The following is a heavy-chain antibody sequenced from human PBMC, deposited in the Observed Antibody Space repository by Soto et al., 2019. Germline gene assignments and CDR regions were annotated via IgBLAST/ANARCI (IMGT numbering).Heavy chain of an antibody. V-gene: IGHV1-8*01. Sequence: EVPVKVSCKASGYTFTSHDINWVRQATGQGLEWMGWMNPKSGNTGYAQKFQGRVTMTRDTSISTVYMELSYLRSEDKAVYYCARVDAFDTWGQGTVVTGSS. CDR2: MNPKSGNT. D-gene: IGHD2-15*01. J-gene: IGHJ3*02. CDR3: ARVDAFDT. CDR1: GYTFTSHD.